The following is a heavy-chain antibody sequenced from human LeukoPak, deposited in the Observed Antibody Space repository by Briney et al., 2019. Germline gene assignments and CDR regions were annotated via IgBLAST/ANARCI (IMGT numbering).Heavy chain of an antibody. J-gene: IGHJ4*02. Sequence: GSLRLSCAAFGFTFSSYEMNWVRQAPGKELEWVSYISSRFGTIYYADSVKGRFTISRDNAKNSLYLQMNSLRAEDTAVYYCATGGYGLANWGQGTLVTVSS. CDR1: GFTFSSYE. CDR3: ATGGYGLAN. V-gene: IGHV3-48*03. CDR2: ISSRFGTI. D-gene: IGHD4-17*01.